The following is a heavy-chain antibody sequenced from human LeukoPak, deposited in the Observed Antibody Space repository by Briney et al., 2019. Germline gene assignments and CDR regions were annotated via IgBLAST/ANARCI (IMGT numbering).Heavy chain of an antibody. D-gene: IGHD4-17*01. J-gene: IGHJ3*02. CDR1: GFTFDDYG. CDR2: ISGSGGST. V-gene: IGHV3-23*01. CDR3: AKSTDYGDYHDAFDI. Sequence: PGGSLRLSCAASGFTFDDYGMSWVRQAPGKGLEWVSAISGSGGSTYYADSVKGRFTISRDNSKNTLYLQMNSLRAEDTAVYYCAKSTDYGDYHDAFDIWGQGTMVTVSS.